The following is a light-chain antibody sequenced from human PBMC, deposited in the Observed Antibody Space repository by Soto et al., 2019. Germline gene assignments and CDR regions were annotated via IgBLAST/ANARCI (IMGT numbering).Light chain of an antibody. CDR2: GAS. V-gene: IGKV3D-15*01. CDR1: QSVSDN. Sequence: EIVLTQSPATLSVSPGERVTLSCRASQSVSDNLAWYQQKPGQAPRLLIYGASIRATDIPARFSGSGSGTEFSLTISRLQSEEFAVYYCQQYNDWPLTVGGGTKVEIK. CDR3: QQYNDWPLT. J-gene: IGKJ4*01.